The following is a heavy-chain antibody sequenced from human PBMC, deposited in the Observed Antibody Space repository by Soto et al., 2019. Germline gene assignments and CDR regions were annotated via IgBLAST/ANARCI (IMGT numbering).Heavy chain of an antibody. Sequence: PSETLSLTCTVSGDSISNYYRSWIRQPPGKGLEWIAYIYYSGSTNYNPSLKSRVTISVDTSKNQFSLKLSSLTAADTAVYYCERHRWELKLGFDSWGQGTLVTVS. CDR1: GDSISNYY. D-gene: IGHD1-26*01. CDR2: IYYSGST. CDR3: ERHRWELKLGFDS. J-gene: IGHJ4*02. V-gene: IGHV4-59*08.